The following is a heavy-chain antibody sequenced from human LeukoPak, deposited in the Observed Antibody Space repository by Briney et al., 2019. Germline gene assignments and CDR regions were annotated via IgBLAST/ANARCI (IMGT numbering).Heavy chain of an antibody. D-gene: IGHD3-10*01. CDR1: GFTFSSYA. J-gene: IGHJ5*02. Sequence: GGSLRLSCAASGFTFSSYAMSWVRQAPGKGLEWVSAISGSGGSTYYADSVKGRFTISRDNSKNTLYLQMNSLRAEDTAVYYCAKGFNSYYGSGSYLNNWFDPWSQGTLVTVSS. CDR3: AKGFNSYYGSGSYLNNWFDP. V-gene: IGHV3-23*01. CDR2: ISGSGGST.